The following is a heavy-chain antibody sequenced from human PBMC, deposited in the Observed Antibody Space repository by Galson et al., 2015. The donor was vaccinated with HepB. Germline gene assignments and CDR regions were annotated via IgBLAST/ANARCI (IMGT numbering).Heavy chain of an antibody. J-gene: IGHJ3*02. CDR1: GGTFSSYA. D-gene: IGHD3-3*01. Sequence: SVKVSCKASGGTFSSYAISWVRQAPGQGLEWMGGIIPIFGTANYAQKFQGRVTITADESTSTAYMELSSLRSEDTAVYYCARGYSPDFWSGYYAPLGDAFDIWGQGTMVTVSS. CDR3: ARGYSPDFWSGYYAPLGDAFDI. CDR2: IIPIFGTA. V-gene: IGHV1-69*13.